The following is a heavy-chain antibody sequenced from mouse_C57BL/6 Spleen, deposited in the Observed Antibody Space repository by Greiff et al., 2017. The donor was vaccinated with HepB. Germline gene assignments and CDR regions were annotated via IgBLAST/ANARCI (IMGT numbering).Heavy chain of an antibody. V-gene: IGHV1-82*01. Sequence: QVQLKESGPELVKPGASVKISCKASGYAFSSSWMNWVKQRPGKGLEWIGRIYPGDGDTNYNGKFKGKATLTADKSSSTAYMQLSSLTSEDSAVYFCARRTNWDGFAYWGQGTLVTVSA. CDR3: ARRTNWDGFAY. D-gene: IGHD4-1*01. CDR2: IYPGDGDT. J-gene: IGHJ3*01. CDR1: GYAFSSSW.